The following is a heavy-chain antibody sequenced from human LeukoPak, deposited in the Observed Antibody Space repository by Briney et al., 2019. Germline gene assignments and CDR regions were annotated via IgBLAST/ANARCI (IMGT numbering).Heavy chain of an antibody. CDR3: AKDAAVAGYSPYYYYYMDV. D-gene: IGHD6-19*01. V-gene: IGHV3-73*01. CDR2: IRSKANSYAT. Sequence: GGSLRLSCAASGFTFSGSAMHWVRQASGKGLEWVGRIRSKANSYATAYAASVKGRFTISRDDSKNTAYLQMNSLKTEDTAVYYCAKDAAVAGYSPYYYYYMDVWGKGTTVTVSS. J-gene: IGHJ6*03. CDR1: GFTFSGSA.